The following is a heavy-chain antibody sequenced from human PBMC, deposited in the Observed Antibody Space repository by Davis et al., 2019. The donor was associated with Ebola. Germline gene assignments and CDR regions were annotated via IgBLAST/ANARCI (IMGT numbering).Heavy chain of an antibody. V-gene: IGHV1-18*01. CDR2: ISAYNGNT. CDR3: ARASFGYNSGWYADY. J-gene: IGHJ4*02. D-gene: IGHD6-19*01. CDR1: GYTFSSHG. Sequence: ASVKVSCKASGYTFSSHGISWVRQAPGQGLEWMGWISAYNGNTNQARKFQGRVTITTDTSASTVYLDLTSLRSDDTAVFYCARASFGYNSGWYADYWGPGSLVTVSS.